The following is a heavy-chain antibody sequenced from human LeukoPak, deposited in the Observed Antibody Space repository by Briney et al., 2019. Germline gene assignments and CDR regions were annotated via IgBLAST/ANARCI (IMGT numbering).Heavy chain of an antibody. CDR2: IYSGGST. D-gene: IGHD4-17*01. CDR3: ARDSYGDYLFDI. V-gene: IGHV3-66*02. CDR1: GFTVSSNY. J-gene: IGHJ3*02. Sequence: GGSLRLSCAASGFTVSSNYMSWVRQAPGKGLEWVSVIYSGGSTYYADSVKGRFTISRDNSKNTLYLQMNSLRAEDTAVYYCARDSYGDYLFDIWGQGTMVTVSS.